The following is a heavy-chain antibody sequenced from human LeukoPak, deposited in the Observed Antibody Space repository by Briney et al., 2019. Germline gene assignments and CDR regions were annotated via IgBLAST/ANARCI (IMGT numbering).Heavy chain of an antibody. CDR3: AKGPHEDSGYDWGFDY. CDR2: ISYDGSNK. CDR1: GFIFSTHW. D-gene: IGHD5-12*01. J-gene: IGHJ4*02. V-gene: IGHV3-30*18. Sequence: GGSLRLSCAASGFIFSTHWMNWVRQAPGKGLEWVAVISYDGSNKYYADSVKGRFTISRDNSKNTLYLQMNSLRAEDTAVYYCAKGPHEDSGYDWGFDYWGQGTLVTVSS.